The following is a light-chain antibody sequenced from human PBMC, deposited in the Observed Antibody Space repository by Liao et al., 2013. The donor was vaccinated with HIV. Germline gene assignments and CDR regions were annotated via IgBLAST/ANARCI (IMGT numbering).Light chain of an antibody. V-gene: IGLV3-21*01. CDR1: NIGSNT. CDR2: YDS. CDR3: QAWDNNFVV. J-gene: IGLJ2*01. Sequence: SSVLTQPPSVSVAPGQTATITCGGNNIGSNTVHWYQQKPGQAPVLVIYYDSDRPSGIPERFSGSNSGNTATLTISGTQAMDEADYYCQAWDNNFVVFGGGTKLTVL.